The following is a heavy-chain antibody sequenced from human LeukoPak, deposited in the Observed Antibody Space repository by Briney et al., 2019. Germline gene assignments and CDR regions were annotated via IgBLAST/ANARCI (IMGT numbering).Heavy chain of an antibody. CDR3: ARGDYDNDAFDI. J-gene: IGHJ3*02. CDR1: GGTFSSYA. V-gene: IGHV3-30-3*01. D-gene: IGHD3-22*01. Sequence: SCKASGGTFSSYAMHWVRQAPGKGLEWVAVISYDGSNKYYADSVKGRFTISKDNSKNTLYLQMNSLRAEDTAVYYCARGDYDNDAFDIWGQGTMVTVSS. CDR2: ISYDGSNK.